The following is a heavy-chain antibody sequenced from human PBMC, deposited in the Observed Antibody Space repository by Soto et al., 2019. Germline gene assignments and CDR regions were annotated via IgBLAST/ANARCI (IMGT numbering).Heavy chain of an antibody. Sequence: QVQLVQSGAEVKKPGSSVKVSCKASGGTFSSYAISWVRQAPGQGLEWMGGIIPIFGTANYAKKFQGRVTITADESTSTAYMELSILRSEDTAVYYGARVNIVVVMKGAFDIWCQGTMLTVSS. CDR3: ARVNIVVVMKGAFDI. CDR2: IIPIFGTA. J-gene: IGHJ3*02. V-gene: IGHV1-69*01. CDR1: GGTFSSYA. D-gene: IGHD2-21*01.